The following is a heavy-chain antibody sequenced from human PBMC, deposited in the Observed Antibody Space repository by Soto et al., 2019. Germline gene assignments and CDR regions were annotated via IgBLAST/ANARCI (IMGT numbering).Heavy chain of an antibody. V-gene: IGHV4-39*01. J-gene: IGHJ5*02. D-gene: IGHD1-26*01. CDR2: IYYSGST. CDR3: ARQGVGATIWFDP. CDR1: GGSISSSSYY. Sequence: QLQLQESGPGLVKPSETLSLTCTVSGGSISSSSYYWGWIRQPPGKGLEWIGSIYYSGSTYYNPSRKSRVTISVDTSKNQFSLKLSSVTAADTAVYYCARQGVGATIWFDPWGQGTLVTVSS.